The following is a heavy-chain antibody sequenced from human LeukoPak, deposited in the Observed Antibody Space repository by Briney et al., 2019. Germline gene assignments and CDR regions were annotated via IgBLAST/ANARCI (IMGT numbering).Heavy chain of an antibody. J-gene: IGHJ3*02. CDR1: GFSFSAFE. CDR3: AGPSRRRYAFDI. V-gene: IGHV3-53*04. Sequence: GGSLRLSCAASGFSFSAFEMNCVRQAPGKGLEWVSVIYSGGSTYYADSVKGRFTISRHNSKNTLYLQMNSLRAEDTAVYYCAGPSRRRYAFDIWGQGTMVTVSS. CDR2: IYSGGST.